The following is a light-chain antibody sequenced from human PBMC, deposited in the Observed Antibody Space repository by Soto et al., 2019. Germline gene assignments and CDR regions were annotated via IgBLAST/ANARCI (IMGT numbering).Light chain of an antibody. J-gene: IGLJ2*01. CDR2: GNS. CDR1: SSNIWAGYD. V-gene: IGLV1-40*01. CDR3: QSYDSSLSGMV. Sequence: QAVVTQPPSVSGAPGQRVTISCTGSSSNIWAGYDVHWYQQLPGTAPKLLIYGNSNRPSGVPDRFSGSKSGTSASLAITGLQAEDEADYYCQSYDSSLSGMVFGGGTKVTVL.